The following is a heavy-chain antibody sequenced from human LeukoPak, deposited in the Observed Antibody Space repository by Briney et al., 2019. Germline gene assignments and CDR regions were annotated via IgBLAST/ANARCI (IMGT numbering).Heavy chain of an antibody. V-gene: IGHV1-8*01. CDR1: GYTFTSYD. D-gene: IGHD2-15*01. Sequence: GASVKVSCKASGYTFTSYDINWVRQATGQGLEWTGWMNPNSGNTGYAQKFQGRVTMTRNTSISTAYMELSSLRSEDTAVYYCARDGYCSGGSCYSPDYYYYYGMGVWGQGTTVTVSS. CDR2: MNPNSGNT. CDR3: ARDGYCSGGSCYSPDYYYYYGMGV. J-gene: IGHJ6*02.